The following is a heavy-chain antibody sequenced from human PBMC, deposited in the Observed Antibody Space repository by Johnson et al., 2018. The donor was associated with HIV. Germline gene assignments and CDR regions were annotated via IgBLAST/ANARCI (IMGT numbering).Heavy chain of an antibody. D-gene: IGHD3-10*01. CDR1: GFTFSDYY. J-gene: IGHJ3*02. Sequence: QVQLVESGGGLVKPGGSLRLSCAASGFTFSDYYMNWVRQAPGKGLEWLSYISSSGTAKYYADSVKGRFTISRDNAKNSLFLQMNSLRAEDTAVFYWAREMAGEDAFDIWGQGTMVTVSS. CDR2: ISSSGTAK. V-gene: IGHV3-11*04. CDR3: AREMAGEDAFDI.